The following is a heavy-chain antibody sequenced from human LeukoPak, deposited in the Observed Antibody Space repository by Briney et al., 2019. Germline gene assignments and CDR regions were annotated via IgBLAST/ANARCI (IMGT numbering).Heavy chain of an antibody. D-gene: IGHD1-1*01. CDR3: ALLERRGYFDS. Sequence: GGSLRLSCLASGFTFSNFTMNWVRQAPGKGLEWVSATTGSGGGTYYADSVKGRFTISRDNSKNTLYLQMNNLRAEDTAVYYCALLERRGYFDSWGQGTLVTVSS. J-gene: IGHJ4*02. CDR2: TTGSGGGT. CDR1: GFTFSNFT. V-gene: IGHV3-23*01.